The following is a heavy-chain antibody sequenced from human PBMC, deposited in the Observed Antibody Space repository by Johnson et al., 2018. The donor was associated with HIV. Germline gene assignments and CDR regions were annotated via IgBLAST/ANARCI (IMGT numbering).Heavy chain of an antibody. J-gene: IGHJ3*02. CDR1: GFTFDDYG. CDR2: INWNGGST. CDR3: ATGENLKWELRFVDAFDI. V-gene: IGHV3-20*04. Sequence: VQLVESGGGVVRPGGSLRLSCAASGFTFDDYGLSWVRQAPEKGLEWVSGINWNGGSTGYADSVKGRFTLSRDNAKNSLYLQMNSLRAEDTALYYCATGENLKWELRFVDAFDIWGQGTMVTVSS. D-gene: IGHD1-26*01.